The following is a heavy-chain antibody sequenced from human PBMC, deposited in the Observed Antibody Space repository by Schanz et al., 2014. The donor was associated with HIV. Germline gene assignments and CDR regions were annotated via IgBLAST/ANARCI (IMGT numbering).Heavy chain of an antibody. CDR2: IYQSGGT. Sequence: QVQVQQTGAGLLKPSETLTLTCVVYGGSFSGHYWSWIRQSPGKGLEWIGEIYQSGGTDYSPSFKSRITMPLDTPKNQVPLNLRFVAAADTAVYYCGRGTDDFPPDSWGQGTQVIVSS. D-gene: IGHD3-3*01. CDR1: GGSFSGHY. V-gene: IGHV4-34*01. J-gene: IGHJ4*02. CDR3: GRGTDDFPPDS.